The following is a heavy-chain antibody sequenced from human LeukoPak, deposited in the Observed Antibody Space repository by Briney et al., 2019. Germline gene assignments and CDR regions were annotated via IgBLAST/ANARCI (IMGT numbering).Heavy chain of an antibody. CDR2: IWYDGSNK. Sequence: PGRSLRLSCAASGFTFSSYGMHWVRQAPGKGLEWVVVIWYDGSNKYYADSVKGRFTISRDNSKNTLYLQMNSLRAEDTAVYYCAKDHSGGYGYNPTFDYWGQGTLVTVSS. V-gene: IGHV3-33*06. J-gene: IGHJ4*02. D-gene: IGHD5-18*01. CDR1: GFTFSSYG. CDR3: AKDHSGGYGYNPTFDY.